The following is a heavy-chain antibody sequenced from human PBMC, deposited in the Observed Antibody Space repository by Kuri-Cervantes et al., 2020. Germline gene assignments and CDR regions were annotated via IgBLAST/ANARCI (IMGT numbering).Heavy chain of an antibody. D-gene: IGHD4-23*01. CDR1: GYTFTGYY. Sequence: ASVKVSCKASGYTFTGYYMHWVRQAPGQGLEWMGWINPNSGGTNYAQKFQGRVTMTTDTSTSTAYMELRSLRSDDTAVYYCARVAQAGLRWSGSGYYFDYWGQGTLVTVSS. CDR3: ARVAQAGLRWSGSGYYFDY. V-gene: IGHV1-2*02. CDR2: INPNSGGT. J-gene: IGHJ4*02.